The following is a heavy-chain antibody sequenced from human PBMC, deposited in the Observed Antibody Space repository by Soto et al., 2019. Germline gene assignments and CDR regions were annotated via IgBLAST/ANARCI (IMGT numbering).Heavy chain of an antibody. CDR2: IIPIFGTA. V-gene: IGHV1-69*12. D-gene: IGHD5-12*01. J-gene: IGHJ2*01. Sequence: QVKLVQSGAEVKKPGSSVTVSCKASGGTFSSYTISWVRQAPGQGLEWMGGIIPIFGTANYAQKFQGRVTITADESPSTAYMELSSLRSEDTAVYYCARGNHRWLQWWYFDLWGRGTLVTVSS. CDR1: GGTFSSYT. CDR3: ARGNHRWLQWWYFDL.